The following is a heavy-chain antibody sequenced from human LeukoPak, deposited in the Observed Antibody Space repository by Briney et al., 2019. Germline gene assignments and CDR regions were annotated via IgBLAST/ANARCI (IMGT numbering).Heavy chain of an antibody. V-gene: IGHV3-7*01. D-gene: IGHD6-19*01. CDR3: ARGRCSSGWYISYFDY. CDR2: IKQDGSEK. Sequence: AGGSLRLSCAASGFTFSSYWMSWVRQAPGKGLEWVANIKQDGSEKYYVDSVKGRFTISRDNAKNSLYLQMNSLRAEDTAVYYCARGRCSSGWYISYFDYWGQGTLVTVSS. CDR1: GFTFSSYW. J-gene: IGHJ4*02.